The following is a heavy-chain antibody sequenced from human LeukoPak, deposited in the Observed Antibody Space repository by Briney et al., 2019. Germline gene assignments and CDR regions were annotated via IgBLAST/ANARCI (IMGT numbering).Heavy chain of an antibody. CDR2: IYPSGYT. CDR3: ARDRVESSGYYYYYGMDV. CDR1: GSSINTYY. J-gene: IGHJ6*02. V-gene: IGHV4-4*07. D-gene: IGHD3-22*01. Sequence: PSETLSLTCTVSGSSINTYYWSWIRQPAGKGLEWIGRIYPSGYTHYNPSLKSPVTMSVDTSKNQFSLKLSSVTAADTAVYYCARDRVESSGYYYYYGMDVWGQRTTVTVSS.